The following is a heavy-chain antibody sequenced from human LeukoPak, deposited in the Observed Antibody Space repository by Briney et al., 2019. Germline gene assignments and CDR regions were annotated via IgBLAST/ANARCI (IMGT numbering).Heavy chain of an antibody. Sequence: PGGSLRLSCAASGFTFSSYGMHWVRQAPGKGLEWVAVISYDGSNKYYADSVKGRFTISRDNSKNTLYLQMNSLRAEDTAVYYCAKDRARIQLWLGYFDYWGQGTLVTVSS. CDR1: GFTFSSYG. J-gene: IGHJ4*02. CDR3: AKDRARIQLWLGYFDY. CDR2: ISYDGSNK. V-gene: IGHV3-30*18. D-gene: IGHD5-18*01.